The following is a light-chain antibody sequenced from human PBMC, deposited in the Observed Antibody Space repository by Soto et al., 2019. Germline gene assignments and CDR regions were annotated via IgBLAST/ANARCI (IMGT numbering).Light chain of an antibody. Sequence: DIQMTQSPSTLSASVGDRVTITCRASQSISSWLAWYQQKPGKAPKLLIYKASSLESGGPSRFSGSGSGTEFTLTISSLQPDDFAAYYCHQYNSYSRTFGQGTKVEIK. CDR3: HQYNSYSRT. CDR2: KAS. V-gene: IGKV1-5*03. CDR1: QSISSW. J-gene: IGKJ1*01.